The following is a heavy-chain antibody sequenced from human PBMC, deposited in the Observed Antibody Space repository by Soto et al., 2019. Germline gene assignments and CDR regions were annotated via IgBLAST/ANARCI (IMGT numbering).Heavy chain of an antibody. CDR2: IDPSDSSS. CDR1: GYSFTKYW. V-gene: IGHV5-10-1*01. Sequence: GESLKISCKASGYSFTKYWISWVRQMPGKGLEWMGRIDPSDSSSDYSPSFRGHVTISVDKSITTAYLQWSSLKASVTAMYGCARPHPALVRSYYYGMDVWGQGTTVTVSS. J-gene: IGHJ6*02. CDR3: ARPHPALVRSYYYGMDV. D-gene: IGHD5-18*01.